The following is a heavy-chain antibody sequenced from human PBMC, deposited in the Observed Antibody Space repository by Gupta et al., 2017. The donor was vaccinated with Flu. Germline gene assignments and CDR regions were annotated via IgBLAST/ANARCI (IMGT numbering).Heavy chain of an antibody. D-gene: IGHD6-19*01. V-gene: IGHV3-48*01. Sequence: SSYTMNWVRQAPGKGLEWVSYISSSSSIIYYADSVKGRFTISRDNARNSLFLQMNSLRAEDTAVYYCAREYSSGWRASDYWGQGTLVTVSS. J-gene: IGHJ4*02. CDR3: AREYSSGWRASDY. CDR1: SSYT. CDR2: ISSSSSII.